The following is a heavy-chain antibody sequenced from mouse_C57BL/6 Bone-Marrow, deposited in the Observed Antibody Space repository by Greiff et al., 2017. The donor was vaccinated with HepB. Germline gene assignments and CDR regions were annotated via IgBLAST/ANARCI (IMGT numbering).Heavy chain of an antibody. D-gene: IGHD1-1*01. Sequence: VQGVESGAELARPGASVKLSCKASGYTFTSYGISWVKQRTGQGLEWIGEIYPRSGNTYYNEKFKGKATLTADKSSSTAYMELRSLTSEDSAVYFCARWDTTVVEGFAYWGQGTLVTVSA. CDR2: IYPRSGNT. J-gene: IGHJ3*01. V-gene: IGHV1-81*01. CDR3: ARWDTTVVEGFAY. CDR1: GYTFTSYG.